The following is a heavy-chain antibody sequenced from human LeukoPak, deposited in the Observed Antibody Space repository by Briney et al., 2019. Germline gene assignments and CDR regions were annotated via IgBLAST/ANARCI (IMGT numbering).Heavy chain of an antibody. V-gene: IGHV4-4*02. D-gene: IGHD4-17*01. CDR3: GRHAYGDSSAAFDI. J-gene: IGHJ3*02. Sequence: GSLRLSCAASGVTFSSYWMSWVRQFPGKGLEWIGEVYRRGSTSYNPSLKSRVVISIDKSKNQYSLNLNSVTAADTAMYYCGRHAYGDSSAAFDIWGQGTMVIVSS. CDR1: GVTFSSYW. CDR2: VYRRGST.